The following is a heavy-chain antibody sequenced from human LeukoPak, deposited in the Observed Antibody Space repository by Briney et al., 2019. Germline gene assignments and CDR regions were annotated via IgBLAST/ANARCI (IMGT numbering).Heavy chain of an antibody. Sequence: GGSLRLSCAASRFTFSSYVMNWVRQAPGKGLEWVSAISGSSGSTYYADSVKGRFTISRDNAKNSLYLQMNSLRAEDTAVYYCAREPTTVTTDASFDYWGQGTLVTVSS. CDR3: AREPTTVTTDASFDY. J-gene: IGHJ4*02. CDR2: ISGSSGST. V-gene: IGHV3-23*01. CDR1: RFTFSSYV. D-gene: IGHD4-17*01.